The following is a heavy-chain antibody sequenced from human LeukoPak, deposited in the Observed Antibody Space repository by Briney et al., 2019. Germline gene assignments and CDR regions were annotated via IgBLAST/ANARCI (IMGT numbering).Heavy chain of an antibody. CDR3: GKDIGSYYEY. D-gene: IGHD3-10*01. V-gene: IGHV3-48*01. Sequence: GGSLRLSWAPSGFTFSSDGMTWVRQAPGKGLECVSYISSSSSTIYYADSVKGRFTISRDNSKNTLYLEINSLRAENTALYYCGKDIGSYYEYWGQGILVTVSS. CDR1: GFTFSSDG. J-gene: IGHJ4*02. CDR2: ISSSSSTI.